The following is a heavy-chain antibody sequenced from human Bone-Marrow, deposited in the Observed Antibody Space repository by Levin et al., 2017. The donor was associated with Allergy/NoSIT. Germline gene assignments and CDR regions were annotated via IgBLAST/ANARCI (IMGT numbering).Heavy chain of an antibody. D-gene: IGHD2-2*01. CDR1: GDSVSSNSAA. V-gene: IGHV6-1*01. CDR3: ARDRGTTGMVSGDIVVVPAAYHIYYYYGMDV. CDR2: TYYRSKWYN. J-gene: IGHJ6*02. Sequence: SETLSLTCAISGDSVSSNSAAWNWIRQSPSRGLEWLGRTYYRSKWYNDYAVSVKSRITINPDTSKNQFSLQLNSVTPEDTAVYYCARDRGTTGMVSGDIVVVPAAYHIYYYYGMDVWGQGTTVTVSS.